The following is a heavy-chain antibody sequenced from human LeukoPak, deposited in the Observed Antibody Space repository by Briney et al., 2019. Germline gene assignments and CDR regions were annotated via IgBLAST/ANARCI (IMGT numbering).Heavy chain of an antibody. CDR3: ARARGRGAVAGTCGF. CDR1: GFTFSNYA. D-gene: IGHD6-19*01. CDR2: ISHDGSDK. J-gene: IGHJ4*02. Sequence: GGSLRLSCAASGFTFSNYAMHWVRQAPGKGLEWVAIISHDGSDKYYADSVKGRFTISRDNSKNTLYLQMNTLRAEDTAVYYCARARGRGAVAGTCGFWGQGTLVTVSS. V-gene: IGHV3-30*04.